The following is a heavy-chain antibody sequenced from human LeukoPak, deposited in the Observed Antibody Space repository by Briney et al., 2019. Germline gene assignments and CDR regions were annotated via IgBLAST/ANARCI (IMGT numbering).Heavy chain of an antibody. CDR1: GFTFSSYA. CDR3: AKVRGRSSTLVDYFGY. V-gene: IGHV3-23*01. CDR2: IGGSGGST. D-gene: IGHD2-2*01. Sequence: GGSLRLSCAASGFTFSSYAMSWARQAPGKGLEWVSAIGGSGGSTYYADSVKGRFTISRDNSKNTLYLQMNSLRAEDTAVYYCAKVRGRSSTLVDYFGYWGQGTLVTVSS. J-gene: IGHJ4*02.